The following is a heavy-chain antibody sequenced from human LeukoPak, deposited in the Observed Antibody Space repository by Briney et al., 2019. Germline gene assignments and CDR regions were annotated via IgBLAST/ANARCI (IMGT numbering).Heavy chain of an antibody. Sequence: PGGSLRLSCAASGFTFSSYSMNWVRQAPGKGLEWVSYISSSSSTIYYADSVKGRFTISRDNAKNSLYPQMNSLRAEDTAVYYCARGGCSSTSCYDPNWFDPWGQGTLVTVSS. CDR3: ARGGCSSTSCYDPNWFDP. CDR2: ISSSSSTI. J-gene: IGHJ5*02. D-gene: IGHD2-2*01. CDR1: GFTFSSYS. V-gene: IGHV3-48*01.